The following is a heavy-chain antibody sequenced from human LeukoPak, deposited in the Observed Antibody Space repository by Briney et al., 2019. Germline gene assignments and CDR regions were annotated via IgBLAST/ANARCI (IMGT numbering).Heavy chain of an antibody. CDR1: GFAFTNAW. V-gene: IGHV3-7*01. CDR3: AREGIWFGELLPFDY. CDR2: IKQDGSEE. Sequence: GGSLRLSCAASGFAFTNAWMSWVRQAPGKGLEWVANIKQDGSEENYVDSVKGRFTISRDNAKNSLYLQMNSLTSEDTAVYYCAREGIWFGELLPFDYWGQGTLITVSS. J-gene: IGHJ4*02. D-gene: IGHD3-10*01.